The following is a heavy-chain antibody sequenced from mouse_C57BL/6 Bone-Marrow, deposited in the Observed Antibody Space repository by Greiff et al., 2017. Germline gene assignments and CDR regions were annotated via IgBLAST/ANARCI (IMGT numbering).Heavy chain of an antibody. CDR1: GYTFTSYW. J-gene: IGHJ2*01. Sequence: VQLQQPGAELVKPGASVKMSCKASGYTFTSYWITWVKQRPGQGLEWIGDIYPGSGSTNYNEKFKSKATLTVDTSSSTAYMQLSSLTSEDSAVYYCARDEDSSGGYFDYWGQGTTLTVSS. CDR2: IYPGSGST. D-gene: IGHD3-2*02. CDR3: ARDEDSSGGYFDY. V-gene: IGHV1-55*01.